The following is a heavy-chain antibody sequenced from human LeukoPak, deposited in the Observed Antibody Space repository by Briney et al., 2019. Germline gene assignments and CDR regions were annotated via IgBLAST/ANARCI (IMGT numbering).Heavy chain of an antibody. Sequence: KPSETLSLTCTVSGGSISSYYWSWIRQPPGEGLEWIGSNSGSTNYNPSLKSRVTISIDTSKNQFSLNLSSVTPADTAVYYCARGASGYSYGWGQGTLVTVSS. J-gene: IGHJ4*02. D-gene: IGHD5-18*01. CDR2: NSGST. CDR3: ARGASGYSYG. V-gene: IGHV4-59*01. CDR1: GGSISSYY.